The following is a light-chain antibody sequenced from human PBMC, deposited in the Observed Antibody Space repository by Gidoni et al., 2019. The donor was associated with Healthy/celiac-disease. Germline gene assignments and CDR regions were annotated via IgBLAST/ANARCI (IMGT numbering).Light chain of an antibody. CDR3: QQYNNWPFT. CDR2: GAS. J-gene: IGKJ3*01. Sequence: EVVMTQSPATLSVSPGERATLSCRASQIVSSNLAWYQQTPGQAPRILIYGASNRATGIPARFSGSGSWTEFTLSISSLQSEDFAVYYCQQYNNWPFTFGPGTKVDIK. CDR1: QIVSSN. V-gene: IGKV3-15*01.